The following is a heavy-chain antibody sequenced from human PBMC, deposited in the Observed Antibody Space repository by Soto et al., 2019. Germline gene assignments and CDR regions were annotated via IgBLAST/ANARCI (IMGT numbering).Heavy chain of an antibody. Sequence: QVQLVESGGGVVQPGRSLRLSCAASGFPFTSYGMHWVREGPDKGLEWVALISYDGSDKYYADSVNGRFTISRDNSKNTLYLQMNSLRPEDTALYYCVGGQYYFDYRGEGTLVIVSS. V-gene: IGHV3-30*03. CDR2: ISYDGSDK. D-gene: IGHD3-10*01. CDR1: GFPFTSYG. CDR3: VGGQYYFDY. J-gene: IGHJ4*02.